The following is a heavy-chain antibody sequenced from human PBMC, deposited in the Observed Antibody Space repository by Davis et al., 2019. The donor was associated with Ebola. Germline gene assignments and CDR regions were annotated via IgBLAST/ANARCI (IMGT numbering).Heavy chain of an antibody. J-gene: IGHJ6*02. CDR1: RYTFTRYA. CDR2: INAGNGNT. V-gene: IGHV1-3*01. Sequence: SVTVSCKASRYTFTRYAMHWARPAPGQRLEWMGWINAGNGNTKYSQKFQGRVTITRDTSASTAYMELSSLRSEDTAVYYCASSGAAMVLFYYGMDVWGQGTLVTVSS. D-gene: IGHD5-18*01. CDR3: ASSGAAMVLFYYGMDV.